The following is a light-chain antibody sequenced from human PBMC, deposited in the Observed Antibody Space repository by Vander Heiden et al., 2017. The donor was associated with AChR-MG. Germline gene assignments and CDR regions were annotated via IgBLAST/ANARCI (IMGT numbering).Light chain of an antibody. CDR1: QRLSYF. V-gene: IGKV3-11*01. CDR2: DAS. Sequence: IALTQSPATLSLSPGERATLSCRAGQRLSYFLAWYQKKSGQPPRLLIYDASIRASGVPDRFNGNGYGTAFTLTISDLQPEDSAVYYCQHRPTGPPKHSFGQGTKLEI. J-gene: IGKJ2*03. CDR3: QHRPTGPPKHS.